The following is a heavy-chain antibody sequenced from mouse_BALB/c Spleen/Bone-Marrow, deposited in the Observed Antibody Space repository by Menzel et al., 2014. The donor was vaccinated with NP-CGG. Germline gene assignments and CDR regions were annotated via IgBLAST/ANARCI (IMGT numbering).Heavy chain of an antibody. Sequence: EVNVVESGGGLVQPGGSLRLSCATSGFTFTDYYMSWVRQPPGKALEWLGFIRNKPNGYTTEYSASVKGRFTISRGNSQSILYLQMNTLRAEDSATYYCARDDYGRGYWGQGTTLTVSS. CDR2: IRNKPNGYTT. D-gene: IGHD1-1*01. V-gene: IGHV7-3*02. CDR3: ARDDYGRGY. J-gene: IGHJ2*01. CDR1: GFTFTDYY.